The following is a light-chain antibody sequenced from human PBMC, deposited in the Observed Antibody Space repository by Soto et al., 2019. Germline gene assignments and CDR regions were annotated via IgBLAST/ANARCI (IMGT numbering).Light chain of an antibody. CDR2: GNS. V-gene: IGLV1-40*01. CDR1: SSNLGAGYD. J-gene: IGLJ1*01. Sequence: QCVLAPPPSGSGAPGQRVAISCTGSSSNLGAGYDVHWYQQLPGTAPKLLIYGNSNRPSGVPDRFSGSKSGTSASLAITGLQAEDEADYYCQSYDSSLSGSNVFGTGTKVTGL. CDR3: QSYDSSLSGSNV.